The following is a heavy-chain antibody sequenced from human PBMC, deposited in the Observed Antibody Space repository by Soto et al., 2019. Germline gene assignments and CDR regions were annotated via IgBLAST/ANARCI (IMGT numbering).Heavy chain of an antibody. Sequence: GSGPTLVNPTQTRTPTWAFSGFSLATDGVGVSWIRQSPGKALEWLALIYWSGDKRYSPSLKSRLTITKVTSGNQVVLIMTNLDPMDTATYYCVHETRWLQMDSWGQGIPVTVSS. V-gene: IGHV2-5*01. J-gene: IGHJ4*02. CDR2: IYWSGDK. CDR3: VHETRWLQMDS. D-gene: IGHD5-12*01. CDR1: GFSLATDGVG.